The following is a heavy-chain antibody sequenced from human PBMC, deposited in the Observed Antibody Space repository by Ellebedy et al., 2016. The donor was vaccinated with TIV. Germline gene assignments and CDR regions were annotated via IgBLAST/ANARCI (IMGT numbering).Heavy chain of an antibody. Sequence: PGGSLRLSCAASGFTFSNYWMGWVRQSPERGLEWVANIKTDGSEKAYVDSLKGRFTISRDNAKNSLYLKMNSLRGDDTAVYYCARASRGMDVWGQGTTVTVSS. CDR1: GFTFSNYW. CDR3: ARASRGMDV. J-gene: IGHJ6*02. V-gene: IGHV3-7*01. CDR2: IKTDGSEK.